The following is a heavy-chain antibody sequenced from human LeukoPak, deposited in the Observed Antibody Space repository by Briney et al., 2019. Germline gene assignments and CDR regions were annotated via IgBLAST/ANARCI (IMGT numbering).Heavy chain of an antibody. CDR1: GGSFSGYY. V-gene: IGHV4-34*01. CDR3: ARRGEQWLTYYFDY. J-gene: IGHJ4*02. D-gene: IGHD6-19*01. CDR2: INHSGST. Sequence: SETLSLTCAVYGGSFSGYYWSWIRQPPGKGLEWIGEINHSGSTNYNPSLKSRVTISVDTSKNQFSLKLSSVTAADTAVYYCARRGEQWLTYYFDYWGQGTLVTVSS.